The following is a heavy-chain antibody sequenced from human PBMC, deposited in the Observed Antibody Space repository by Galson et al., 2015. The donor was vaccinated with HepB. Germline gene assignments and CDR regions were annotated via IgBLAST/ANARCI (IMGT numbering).Heavy chain of an antibody. D-gene: IGHD6-19*01. CDR1: GFTFSSYW. CDR2: INSDGSRI. V-gene: IGHV3-74*01. CDR3: TKGITVTAPNGMDV. Sequence: SLRLSCAASGFTFSSYWMHWVRQAPGKGLVWVSRINSDGSRIFYADSVKGRFTISRDNAKNTLYLQMNSLRAEDTAVYHCTKGITVTAPNGMDVWGQGTTVTVSS. J-gene: IGHJ6*02.